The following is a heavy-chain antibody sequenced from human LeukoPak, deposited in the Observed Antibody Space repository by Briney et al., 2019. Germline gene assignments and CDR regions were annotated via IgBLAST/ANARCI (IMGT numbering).Heavy chain of an antibody. Sequence: GGSLRLSCAASGFAFSTYNMNWVRQAPGKGPEWVSFISTGSNTVYYVDSAKGRFTISRDNAKNSLYLQMNSLRDEDTAVYYCARERSQVGANDYWGQGTLVTVPP. V-gene: IGHV3-48*02. J-gene: IGHJ4*02. D-gene: IGHD1-26*01. CDR1: GFAFSTYN. CDR2: ISTGSNTV. CDR3: ARERSQVGANDY.